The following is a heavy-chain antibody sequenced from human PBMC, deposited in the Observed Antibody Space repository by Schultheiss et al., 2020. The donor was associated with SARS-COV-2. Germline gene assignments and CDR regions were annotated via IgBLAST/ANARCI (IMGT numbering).Heavy chain of an antibody. CDR1: GYTFTGYY. CDR3: ASLGITMVRGVKPHYGMDV. D-gene: IGHD3-10*01. V-gene: IGHV1-2*02. CDR2: INPNSGGT. Sequence: ASVKVSCKASGYTFTGYYMHWVRQAPGQGLEWMGWINPNSGGTNYAQKFQGRVTMTRDTSISTAYMELSRLRSDDTAVYYCASLGITMVRGVKPHYGMDVWGQGTTVTVSS. J-gene: IGHJ6*02.